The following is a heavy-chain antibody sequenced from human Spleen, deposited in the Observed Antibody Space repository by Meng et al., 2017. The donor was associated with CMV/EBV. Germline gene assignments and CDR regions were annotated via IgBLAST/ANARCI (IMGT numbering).Heavy chain of an antibody. D-gene: IGHD2-2*01. V-gene: IGHV1-8*01. Sequence: ASVKVSCKASGYTFTSYDINWVRQATGQGLEWMGWMNPNSGNTGYAQKFQGRVTMTRNTSISTAYMELNSLRSEDTAVYYCARSVRRGYCSSTSCLKGRYYFDYWGQGTLVTVSS. CDR1: GYTFTSYD. CDR3: ARSVRRGYCSSTSCLKGRYYFDY. J-gene: IGHJ4*02. CDR2: MNPNSGNT.